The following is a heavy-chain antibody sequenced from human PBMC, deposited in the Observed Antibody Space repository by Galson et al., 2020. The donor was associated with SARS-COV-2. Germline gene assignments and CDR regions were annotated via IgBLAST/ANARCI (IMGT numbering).Heavy chain of an antibody. V-gene: IGHV3-23*01. D-gene: IGHD6-19*01. CDR3: AKDIWATAVAGTDY. J-gene: IGHJ4*02. Sequence: GGSLRLSCAASGFTFSRFAMSWVRQAPGKGLEWVSAVSDGGTNTYYADSVEGRFTVSRDNSKSTLYLQMNSLRPEDTAIYYCAKDIWATAVAGTDYWGQGTLVTVSS. CDR2: VSDGGTNT. CDR1: GFTFSRFA.